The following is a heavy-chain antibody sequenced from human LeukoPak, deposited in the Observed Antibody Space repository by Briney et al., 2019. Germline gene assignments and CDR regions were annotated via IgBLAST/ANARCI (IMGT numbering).Heavy chain of an antibody. Sequence: GGSLRLSCAASGFTFSSYAMSWVRQAPGKGLEWVSAISGSGGSTYYADSVKGRFTIPRDNSKNTLYLQMNSLRAEDTAVYYCAKDGYSSPYLRWGQGTLVTVSS. D-gene: IGHD6-13*01. CDR2: ISGSGGST. J-gene: IGHJ4*02. CDR3: AKDGYSSPYLR. CDR1: GFTFSSYA. V-gene: IGHV3-23*01.